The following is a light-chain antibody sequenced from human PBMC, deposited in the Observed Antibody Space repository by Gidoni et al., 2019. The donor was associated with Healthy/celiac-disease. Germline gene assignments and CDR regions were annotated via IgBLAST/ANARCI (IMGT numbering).Light chain of an antibody. Sequence: ELVLTQSPATLSLSPGERATLSCRASQSVSSYLAWYHQKPGQAPRLLIYDASNRATGIPARFSGSGSGTDFTLTISSLEPEDFAVYYCQQRSNWPLMYTFGQGTKLEIK. CDR2: DAS. V-gene: IGKV3-11*01. CDR1: QSVSSY. CDR3: QQRSNWPLMYT. J-gene: IGKJ2*01.